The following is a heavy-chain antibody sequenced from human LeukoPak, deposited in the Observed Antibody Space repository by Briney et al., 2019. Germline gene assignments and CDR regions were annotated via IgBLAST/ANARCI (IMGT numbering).Heavy chain of an antibody. V-gene: IGHV3-21*01. J-gene: IGHJ4*02. D-gene: IGHD2-15*01. CDR1: GFTFSSYS. CDR2: ISSSSSYI. Sequence: GGSLRLSCAASGFTFSSYSTNWVRQAPGKGLEWVSSISSSSSYIYYADSVKGRFTISRDNAKNSLYLQMNSLRAEDTAVYYCARVGVAAPFDYWGQGTLVTVSS. CDR3: ARVGVAAPFDY.